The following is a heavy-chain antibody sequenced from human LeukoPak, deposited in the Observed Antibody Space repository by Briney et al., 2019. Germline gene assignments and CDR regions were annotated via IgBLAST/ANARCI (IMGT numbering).Heavy chain of an antibody. V-gene: IGHV1-8*01. D-gene: IGHD3-3*01. J-gene: IGHJ5*02. Sequence: GASVKVSCKASGYTFTRYDINWVRQATGQGLEWMGWMNPNSGNTGYAQKFQGRVTLTRNTSISTAYMELSSLRSEDTAVYYCARGKYYDFWSGYYNWFDPWGQGTLVTVSS. CDR3: ARGKYYDFWSGYYNWFDP. CDR2: MNPNSGNT. CDR1: GYTFTRYD.